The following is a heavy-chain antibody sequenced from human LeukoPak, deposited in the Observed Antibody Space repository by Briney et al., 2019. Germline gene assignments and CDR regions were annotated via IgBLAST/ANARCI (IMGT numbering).Heavy chain of an antibody. V-gene: IGHV3-13*01. Sequence: GGSLRLSCAASVFTFSKYEMHWVRQATGKGLEWVSSIGKGGDSYYAGSVKGRFTISRENGKNSLHLQMNSLSAGDTAVYYCTRGGEGLDPWGQGTLVTVSS. CDR3: TRGGEGLDP. D-gene: IGHD2-21*01. CDR2: IGKGGDS. CDR1: VFTFSKYE. J-gene: IGHJ5*02.